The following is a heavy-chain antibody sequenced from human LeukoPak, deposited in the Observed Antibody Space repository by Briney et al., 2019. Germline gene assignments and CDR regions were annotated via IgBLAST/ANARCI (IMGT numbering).Heavy chain of an antibody. CDR3: ARDGRIRFPVTNWFDP. Sequence: PSETLSLTCTVSGYSISTGYYWGWIRQPPGKGLEWIARIYHSGSTYYNLSLKSRVTISVDTSKNQFSLRLSSVTAADTAVYYCARDGRIRFPVTNWFDPWGQGTLVTVSS. CDR1: GYSISTGYY. CDR2: IYHSGST. V-gene: IGHV4-38-2*02. J-gene: IGHJ5*02. D-gene: IGHD3-3*01.